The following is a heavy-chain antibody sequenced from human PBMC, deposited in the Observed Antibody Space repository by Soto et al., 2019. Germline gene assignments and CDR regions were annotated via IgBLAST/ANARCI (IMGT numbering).Heavy chain of an antibody. CDR3: AGALENPYFYYGLNV. CDR2: TTYDGGIK. J-gene: IGHJ6*02. CDR1: GFSFISYG. D-gene: IGHD1-1*01. V-gene: IGHV3-30*03. Sequence: GGSLRLCCAASGFSFISYGMEWVRLAPGKGLEWVAATTYDGGIKHYVDSVKGRFTISRDNSKNTLYLQMNSLRVEDTATYYCAGALENPYFYYGLNVWGQGTTVTVSS.